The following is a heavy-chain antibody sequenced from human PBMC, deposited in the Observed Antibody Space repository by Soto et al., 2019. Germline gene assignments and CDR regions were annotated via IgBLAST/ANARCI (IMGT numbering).Heavy chain of an antibody. CDR1: GFTFSSYA. CDR3: ARGIQLWTNFDY. Sequence: GGSLRLSCAASGFTFSSYAMHWVRQAPGKGLEWVAVISYDGSNKYYADSVKGRFTISRDNSKNTLYLQMNSLRAEDTAVYYCARGIQLWTNFDYWGQGTLVTVSS. D-gene: IGHD5-18*01. CDR2: ISYDGSNK. V-gene: IGHV3-30-3*01. J-gene: IGHJ4*02.